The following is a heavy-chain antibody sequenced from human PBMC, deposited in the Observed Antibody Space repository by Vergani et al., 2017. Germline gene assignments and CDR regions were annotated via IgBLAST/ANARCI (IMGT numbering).Heavy chain of an antibody. D-gene: IGHD3-10*01. Sequence: QVQLPESGPGLVKPSETLSLTCTVSGGSISSYYWSWIRQPPGKGLEWIGYIYYSGSTNYNPSLKSRVTISVDTSKTQFSLKLSSVTAADTAVYYCARLPADRFGELLENDYWGQGTLVTVSS. CDR2: IYYSGST. CDR1: GGSISSYY. CDR3: ARLPADRFGELLENDY. V-gene: IGHV4-59*08. J-gene: IGHJ4*02.